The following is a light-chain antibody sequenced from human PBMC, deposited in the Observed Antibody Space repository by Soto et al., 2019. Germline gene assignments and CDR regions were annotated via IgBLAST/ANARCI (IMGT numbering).Light chain of an antibody. V-gene: IGLV1-44*01. CDR3: AAWDGTLNGVV. Sequence: QSVLTQPPSASATPGQRVTISCSGSGSNIGSNIVNWYQQLPGPAPRLLIYNNDQRPSGVPDRFSGSKSGTSASLAISGLRSEDEGEYYCAAWDGTLNGVVFGGGTQLTVL. CDR1: GSNIGSNI. CDR2: NND. J-gene: IGLJ7*01.